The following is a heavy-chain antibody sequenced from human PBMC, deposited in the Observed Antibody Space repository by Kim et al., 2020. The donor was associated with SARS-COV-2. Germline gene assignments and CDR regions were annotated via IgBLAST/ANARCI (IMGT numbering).Heavy chain of an antibody. J-gene: IGHJ2*01. CDR2: IKQDGSEK. V-gene: IGHV3-7*05. D-gene: IGHD3-9*01. Sequence: GGSLRLSCAASGFTFSSYWMSWVRQAPGKGLEWVANIKQDGSEKYYVDSVKGRFTISRDNAKNSLYLQMNSLRAEDTAVYYCARESLSGYFDWYFDLWGRGTLVTVSS. CDR3: ARESLSGYFDWYFDL. CDR1: GFTFSSYW.